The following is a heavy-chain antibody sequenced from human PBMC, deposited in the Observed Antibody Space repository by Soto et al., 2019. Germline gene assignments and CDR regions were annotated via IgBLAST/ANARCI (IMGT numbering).Heavy chain of an antibody. J-gene: IGHJ2*01. Sequence: QVQLLESGGGVVQPGRSLRLSCAASGFTFSSSAMHWVRQAPGKGLEWVSAIWYDGSNRYYADSVKGRFTISRDNSKNTLYPQKISMRAEDAAVYYCESWRSAPTVSSYGYFDPWGRGTLVTVSS. CDR2: IWYDGSNR. D-gene: IGHD3-16*01. CDR3: ESWRSAPTVSSYGYFDP. CDR1: GFTFSSSA. V-gene: IGHV3-33*01.